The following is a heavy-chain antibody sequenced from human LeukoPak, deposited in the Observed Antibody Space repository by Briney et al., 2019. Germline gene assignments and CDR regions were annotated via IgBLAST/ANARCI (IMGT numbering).Heavy chain of an antibody. CDR1: GYTFTSYG. D-gene: IGHD5-12*01. Sequence: ASVKVSCKASGYTFTSYGISWVRQAPGQGLEWMGWISAYYGNTNYAQKLRGRVTMTTDTSTSTACMELRSLRSDDTAVYYCARDLMSPDVNIVATIIWDYWGQGTLVTVSS. CDR2: ISAYYGNT. CDR3: ARDLMSPDVNIVATIIWDY. J-gene: IGHJ4*02. V-gene: IGHV1-18*01.